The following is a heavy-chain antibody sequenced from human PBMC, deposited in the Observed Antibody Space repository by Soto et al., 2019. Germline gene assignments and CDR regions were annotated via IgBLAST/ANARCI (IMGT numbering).Heavy chain of an antibody. CDR1: GFTFSSYW. J-gene: IGHJ3*02. CDR2: IKQDGSEK. Sequence: PGGSLRLSCAASGFTFSSYWMSWVRQAPGKGLEWVANIKQDGSEKYYVDSVKGRFTISRDNAKNSLYLQMNSLRAEDTALYYCAKDYMVRGAGAFDIWGQGTMVTVSS. V-gene: IGHV3-7*03. CDR3: AKDYMVRGAGAFDI. D-gene: IGHD3-10*01.